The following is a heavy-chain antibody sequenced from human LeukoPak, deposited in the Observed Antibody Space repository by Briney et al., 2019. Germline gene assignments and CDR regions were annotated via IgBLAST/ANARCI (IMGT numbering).Heavy chain of an antibody. Sequence: SVKVSCKASGYAFSNYGINWVRQGPGQGLEWMGGIIPIFGTANYAQKFQGRVTITADESTSTAYMELSSLRSEDTAVYYCARAFFGVVPYYFDYWGQGTLVTVSS. CDR2: IIPIFGTA. CDR3: ARAFFGVVPYYFDY. CDR1: GYAFSNYG. V-gene: IGHV1-69*13. D-gene: IGHD3-3*01. J-gene: IGHJ4*02.